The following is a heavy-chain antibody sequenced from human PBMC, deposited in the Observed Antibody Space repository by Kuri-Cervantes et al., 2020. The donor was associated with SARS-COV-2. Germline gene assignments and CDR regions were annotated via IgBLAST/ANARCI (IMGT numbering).Heavy chain of an antibody. CDR1: GFFFGAYS. CDR2: LSFDGNND. V-gene: IGHV3-30-3*01. CDR3: ARERGPDADGFDI. Sequence: GGSLRLSCVASGFFFGAYSMHWVRQAPGKGLEWVAGLSFDGNNDYYTQSVKGRFTISRDNSNNTLFLHMDSLRGDDTAVYYCARERGPDADGFDIWGQGTMVTVSS. J-gene: IGHJ3*02. D-gene: IGHD3-10*01.